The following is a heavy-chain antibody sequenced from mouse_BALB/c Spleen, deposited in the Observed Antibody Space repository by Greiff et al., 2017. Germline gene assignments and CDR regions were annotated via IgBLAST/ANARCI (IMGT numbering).Heavy chain of an antibody. CDR1: GYTFTSYW. CDR2: INPSTGCT. CDR3: ARRSIYDGYYVYAMDY. J-gene: IGHJ4*01. D-gene: IGHD2-3*01. Sequence: VQLQQSGAELAKPGASVKMSCKASGYTFTSYWMHWVKQRPGQGLEWIGYINPSTGCTEYNQKFKDKATLTADKSSSTAYMQLSSLTSEDSAVYYCARRSIYDGYYVYAMDYWGQGTSVTVSS. V-gene: IGHV1-7*01.